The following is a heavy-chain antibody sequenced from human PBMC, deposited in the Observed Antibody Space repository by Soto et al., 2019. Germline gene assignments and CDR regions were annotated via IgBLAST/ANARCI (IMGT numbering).Heavy chain of an antibody. D-gene: IGHD3-22*01. J-gene: IGHJ4*01. CDR2: IKSKTDGGTT. CDR1: CFTFSNAW. CDR3: TTDSYSTIIIVRFDY. Sequence: GSLRLSRAASCFTFSNAWINWVRQAPGKGLEWVGRIKSKTDGGTTDYAEPVKGRFAISRDDSNNMVYLQMNSLKIEDTAVYYCTTDSYSTIIIVRFDYWGHGTLVTVSS. V-gene: IGHV3-15*07.